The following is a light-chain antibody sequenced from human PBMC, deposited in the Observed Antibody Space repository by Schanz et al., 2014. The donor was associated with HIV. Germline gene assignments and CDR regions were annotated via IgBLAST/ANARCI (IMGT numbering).Light chain of an antibody. J-gene: IGLJ2*01. CDR1: SSDVGGYNY. CDR3: CSYAGRCL. V-gene: IGLV2-11*01. Sequence: QSALTQPASVSGSPGQSISISCTGTSSDVGGYNYVSWYQQHPGKAPKLMIYDVSKRPSGVPDRFSGSKSGNTASLTISGLQAEDEADYYCCSYAGRCLFGGGTKLIVL. CDR2: DVS.